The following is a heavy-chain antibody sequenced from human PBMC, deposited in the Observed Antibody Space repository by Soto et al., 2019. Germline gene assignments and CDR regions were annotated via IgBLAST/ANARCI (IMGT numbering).Heavy chain of an antibody. D-gene: IGHD6-6*01. CDR3: ARVRQLVGYLYYYMDV. Sequence: ASVKVSFKASGYTFSNHGITWVRQAPGQGLEWMGWIGAYNGDTHYTQSLQGRVTMTTDTSTSTAYMELRGLRSDDTAVYYCARVRQLVGYLYYYMDVWGKGTTVTVSS. CDR2: IGAYNGDT. CDR1: GYTFSNHG. V-gene: IGHV1-18*01. J-gene: IGHJ6*03.